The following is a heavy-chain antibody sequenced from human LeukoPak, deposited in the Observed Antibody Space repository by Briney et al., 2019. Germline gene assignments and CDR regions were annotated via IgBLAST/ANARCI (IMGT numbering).Heavy chain of an antibody. J-gene: IGHJ2*01. CDR3: AKDPRYGDYALDL. CDR2: LSGSGGST. Sequence: LTGGSLRLSCAASGFTFSSYAMSWVRQAPGKGLEWVSALSGSGGSTYYADSVKGRFTISRDNSKNTLYLQMNSLRAEDTAVYYCAKDPRYGDYALDLWGRGTLVTVSS. D-gene: IGHD4-17*01. CDR1: GFTFSSYA. V-gene: IGHV3-23*01.